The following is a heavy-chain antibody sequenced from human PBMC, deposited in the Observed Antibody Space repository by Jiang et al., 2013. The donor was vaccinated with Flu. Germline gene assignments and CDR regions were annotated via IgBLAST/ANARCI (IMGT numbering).Heavy chain of an antibody. CDR3: ARLTYYDFWSDQAGYFDY. CDR1: GFTVSSNY. CDR2: IYSGGST. D-gene: IGHD3-3*01. Sequence: QLVESGGGLIQPGGSLRLSCAASGFTVSSNYMSWVRQAPGKGLEWVSVIYSGGSTYYADSVKGRFTISRDNSKNTLYLQMNSLRAEDTAVYYCARLTYYDFWSDQAGYFDYWGQGTLVTVSS. V-gene: IGHV3-53*01. J-gene: IGHJ4*02.